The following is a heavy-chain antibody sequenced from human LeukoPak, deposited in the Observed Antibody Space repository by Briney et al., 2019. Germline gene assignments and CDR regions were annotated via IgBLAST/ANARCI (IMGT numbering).Heavy chain of an antibody. CDR3: AREGGKRDVNVRYFDY. CDR1: GGSISSYY. J-gene: IGHJ4*02. D-gene: IGHD1-1*01. Sequence: SETLSLTCTVSGGSISSYYWTWIRQPPGKGLEWIGYIYYSGSTNYNPSLKSRVTISVDTSKNQFSLKLSSVTAADTAVYYCAREGGKRDVNVRYFDYWGQGTLVTVSS. CDR2: IYYSGST. V-gene: IGHV4-59*01.